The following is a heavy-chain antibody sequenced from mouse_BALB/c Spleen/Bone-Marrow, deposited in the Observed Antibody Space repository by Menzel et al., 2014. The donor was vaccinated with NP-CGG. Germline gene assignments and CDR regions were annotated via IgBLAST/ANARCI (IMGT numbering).Heavy chain of an antibody. V-gene: IGHV5-6-3*01. CDR3: ARDYDYDY. J-gene: IGHJ2*01. CDR1: GFTFSSYG. Sequence: EVQLVESGGGLVQPGGSLKLSCAASGFTFSSYGMSWVRQTPDKRLELVATINSNGDSTYYPDSVKGRFTISRDNAKNTLYLQMSSLKSEDTAMYYCARDYDYDYWGQGTTLTVSS. D-gene: IGHD2-4*01. CDR2: INSNGDST.